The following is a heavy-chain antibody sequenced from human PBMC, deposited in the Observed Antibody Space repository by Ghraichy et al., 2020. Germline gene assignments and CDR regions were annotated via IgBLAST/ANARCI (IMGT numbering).Heavy chain of an antibody. D-gene: IGHD3-22*01. J-gene: IGHJ5*02. Sequence: SETLSLTCTVSGVSISITNYYWGWIRQPPGKGLEWIGNIYYSGNTYYNPSLRSRVTISVDRSMNQFTLQLNSVIDADTAVYYCARRTYDDPAGAWFETWGQGKLVTVAS. V-gene: IGHV4-39*01. CDR2: IYYSGNT. CDR1: GVSISITNYY. CDR3: ARRTYDDPAGAWFET.